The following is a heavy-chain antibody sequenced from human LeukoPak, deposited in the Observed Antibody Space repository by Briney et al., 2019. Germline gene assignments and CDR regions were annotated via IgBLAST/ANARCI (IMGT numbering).Heavy chain of an antibody. Sequence: SGESLQISCKGSGYSFTSYWIGWVRQMPGKGLEWMGIIYPGDSDTRYSPSFQGQVTISADKSISTAYLQWSSLKASDTAMYYCARHNNYDYVWGSYRSPYNWFDPWGQGTLVTVSS. CDR3: ARHNNYDYVWGSYRSPYNWFDP. CDR2: IYPGDSDT. CDR1: GYSFTSYW. J-gene: IGHJ5*02. D-gene: IGHD3-16*02. V-gene: IGHV5-51*01.